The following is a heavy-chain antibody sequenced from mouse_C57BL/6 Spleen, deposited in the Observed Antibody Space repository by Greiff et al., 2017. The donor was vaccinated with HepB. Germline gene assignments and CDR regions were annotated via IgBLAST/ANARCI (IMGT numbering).Heavy chain of an antibody. J-gene: IGHJ2*01. CDR1: GYTFTDYY. CDR3: ARRLRPYFDY. Sequence: EVQLQQSGPELVKPGASVKLSCKASGYTFTDYYMNWVKQSHGKSLEWIGDINPNNGGTSYNQKFKGKATLTVDKSSSTAYMELRSLTSEDSAVYYCARRLRPYFDYWGQGTTLTVSS. V-gene: IGHV1-26*01. CDR2: INPNNGGT. D-gene: IGHD2-4*01.